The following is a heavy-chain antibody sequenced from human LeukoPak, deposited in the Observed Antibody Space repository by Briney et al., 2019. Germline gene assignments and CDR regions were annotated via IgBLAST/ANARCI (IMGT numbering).Heavy chain of an antibody. J-gene: IGHJ4*02. V-gene: IGHV4-34*01. CDR2: INHSGST. Sequence: PSETLSLTCAVYGGSFSGYYWSWIRQPPGKGLEWIGEINHSGSTNYNPSLKSRDTISVDTSKNQFSLKLSSVTAADTAVYYCARGLFYDSSGYYPYFFDYWGQGTLVTVSS. CDR3: ARGLFYDSSGYYPYFFDY. CDR1: GGSFSGYY. D-gene: IGHD3-22*01.